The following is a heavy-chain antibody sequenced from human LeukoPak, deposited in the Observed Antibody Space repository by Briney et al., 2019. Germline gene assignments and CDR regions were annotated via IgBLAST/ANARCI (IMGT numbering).Heavy chain of an antibody. CDR2: INTNTGNP. J-gene: IGHJ4*02. CDR3: ARVRNPIVATNPIDY. D-gene: IGHD5-12*01. V-gene: IGHV7-4-1*02. Sequence: GASVKASCKASGYTFTSYGISWVRQAPGQGLEWMGWINTNTGNPTYAQGFTGRFVFSLDTSVSTAYLQISSLKAEDTAVYYCARVRNPIVATNPIDYWGQGTLVTVSS. CDR1: GYTFTSYG.